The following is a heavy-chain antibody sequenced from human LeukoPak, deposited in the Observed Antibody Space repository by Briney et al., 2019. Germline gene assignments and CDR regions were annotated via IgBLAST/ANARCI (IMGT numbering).Heavy chain of an antibody. CDR3: ASPADYSNAWFDY. J-gene: IGHJ4*02. CDR2: ISSSSSYI. CDR1: GFTFSSYS. D-gene: IGHD4-11*01. Sequence: PGGSLRLSCAASGFTFSSYSMNWVRQAPGKGLEWVSSISSSSSYIYYADSVKGRFTISRDNAKNSLYLQMNSLRAEDTAVYYCASPADYSNAWFDYWGQGTLVTVSS. V-gene: IGHV3-21*01.